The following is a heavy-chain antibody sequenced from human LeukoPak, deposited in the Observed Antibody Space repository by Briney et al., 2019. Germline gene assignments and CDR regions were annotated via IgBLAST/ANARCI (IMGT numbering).Heavy chain of an antibody. J-gene: IGHJ4*02. CDR1: GFTFSVYS. D-gene: IGHD1-1*01. Sequence: GGSLILSCAASGFTFSVYSMNWVRQAPGKGLEWVSSISSSSTYIYYADSLKGRFTISRDNAKNSLYLQMNSLRAEDTAVYYCATGRGNEDYFDYWGQGTLVTVSS. CDR2: ISSSSTYI. V-gene: IGHV3-21*01. CDR3: ATGRGNEDYFDY.